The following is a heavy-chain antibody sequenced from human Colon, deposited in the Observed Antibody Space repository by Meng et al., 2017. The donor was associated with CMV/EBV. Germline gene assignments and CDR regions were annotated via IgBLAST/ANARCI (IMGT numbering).Heavy chain of an antibody. CDR3: TTSTDSAVRPYYDH. Sequence: SGLPFTHVWMNWVRQAPGTGLEWVGRIKSNPDGRTIDNATPVKDRFTISRDDSKNTLYLQMNSLKTADTAIYYCTTSTDSAVRPYYDHWGQGTLVTVSS. J-gene: IGHJ5*02. V-gene: IGHV3-15*07. CDR2: IKSNPDGRTI. CDR1: GLPFTHVW. D-gene: IGHD3-10*01.